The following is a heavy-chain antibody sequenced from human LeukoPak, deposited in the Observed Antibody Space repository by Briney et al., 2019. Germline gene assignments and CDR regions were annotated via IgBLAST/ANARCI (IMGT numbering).Heavy chain of an antibody. CDR3: ARADIVVVPPLGY. Sequence: PGGSLRLSCAASGFTFSDYYMSWIRQAPGKGLEWVSYVSSSGSTIYYADSVKGRFTISRDNAKNSLYLQMNSLRAEDTAVYYCARADIVVVPPLGYWGQGTLVTVSS. V-gene: IGHV3-11*01. J-gene: IGHJ4*02. CDR2: VSSSGSTI. D-gene: IGHD2-2*01. CDR1: GFTFSDYY.